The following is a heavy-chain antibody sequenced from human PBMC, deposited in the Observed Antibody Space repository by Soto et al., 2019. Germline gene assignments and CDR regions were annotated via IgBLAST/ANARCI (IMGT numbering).Heavy chain of an antibody. CDR1: GFTFSDYY. CDR3: SRKPYSSGVYYS. CDR2: MSSSGSSI. D-gene: IGHD6-25*01. J-gene: IGHJ4*02. V-gene: IGHV3-11*01. Sequence: QVQLVESWGSLVKPGGSLRLFCAASGFTFSDYYMSRIRQAPGKGLEWVSDMSSSGSSIDSADSVKGRFTIYRDKAKKALYLQMKSLRDEHTAVYYCSRKPYSSGVYYSWGQRTLVTVSS.